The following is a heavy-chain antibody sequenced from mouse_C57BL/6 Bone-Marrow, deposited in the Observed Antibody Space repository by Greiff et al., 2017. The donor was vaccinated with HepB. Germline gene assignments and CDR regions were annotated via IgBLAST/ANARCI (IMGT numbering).Heavy chain of an antibody. CDR3: ARVGYYSGWFAY. D-gene: IGHD2-3*01. Sequence: VQLQQPGAELVKPGASVKLSCKASGYTFTSYWMHWVKQRPGQGLEWIGMIHPNSGSTNYNEKFKSKATLTVDKSSSKAYMQLSSLTSEDSAVYYCARVGYYSGWFAYWGQGTLVTVSA. V-gene: IGHV1-64*01. CDR2: IHPNSGST. CDR1: GYTFTSYW. J-gene: IGHJ3*01.